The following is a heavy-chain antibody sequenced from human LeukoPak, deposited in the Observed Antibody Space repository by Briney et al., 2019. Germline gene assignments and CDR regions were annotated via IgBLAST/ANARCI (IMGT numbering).Heavy chain of an antibody. Sequence: GGSLRLSCAVSGFTFSDYCMSWIRQAPGKGLERVSYISSGGSTISHADSVKGRFTISRDNAKNSAYLQMNNLRVDDTAVYYCVGGYGWLPDYWGQGTLVTVSS. V-gene: IGHV3-11*04. CDR3: VGGYGWLPDY. CDR2: ISSGGSTI. CDR1: GFTFSDYC. J-gene: IGHJ4*02. D-gene: IGHD6-19*01.